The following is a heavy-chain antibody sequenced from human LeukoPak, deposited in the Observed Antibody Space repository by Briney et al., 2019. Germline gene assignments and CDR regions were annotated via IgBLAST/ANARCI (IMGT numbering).Heavy chain of an antibody. CDR3: ARRVGSGTYYSFDY. CDR2: VYHSGST. J-gene: IGHJ4*02. CDR1: GYSISSGYY. Sequence: SETLSLTCAVSGYSISSGYYRDWIRQPPGKGLEWIGSVYHSGSTYYNPSLKSRVLMSLDTSKNHFSLKPSSVTAADTAVYYCARRVGSGTYYSFDYWGQGTLVTVSS. V-gene: IGHV4-38-2*01. D-gene: IGHD3-10*01.